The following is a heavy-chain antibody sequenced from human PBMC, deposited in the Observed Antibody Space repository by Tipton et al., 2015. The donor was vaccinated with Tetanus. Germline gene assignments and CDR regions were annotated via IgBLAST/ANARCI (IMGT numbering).Heavy chain of an antibody. Sequence: TLSLTCTVSGGSISSYYWSWIRQPAGKGLEWIGRIYTSGGTNYNPSLKSRVTMSVDTSKNQFSLKLSSVTAADTAVYYCASHYGSGSDDAFDIWGQGTMVTVSS. CDR2: IYTSGGT. CDR3: ASHYGSGSDDAFDI. V-gene: IGHV4-4*07. D-gene: IGHD3-10*01. J-gene: IGHJ3*02. CDR1: GGSISSYY.